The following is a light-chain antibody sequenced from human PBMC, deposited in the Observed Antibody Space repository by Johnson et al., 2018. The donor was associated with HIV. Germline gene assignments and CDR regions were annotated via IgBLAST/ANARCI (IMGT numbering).Light chain of an antibody. V-gene: IGLV1-51*01. J-gene: IGLJ1*01. CDR3: GTWDSSRSSGLYV. CDR2: DNN. Sequence: QSVLTQPPSVSAAPGQKVTISCSGGISTIGNNFVSWYQHLPGTAPKPLIYDNNKRPSGIPDRFSGSKSATSATLGTTGLPTGDEADYYCGTWDSSRSSGLYVFGTGTEVTVL. CDR1: ISTIGNNF.